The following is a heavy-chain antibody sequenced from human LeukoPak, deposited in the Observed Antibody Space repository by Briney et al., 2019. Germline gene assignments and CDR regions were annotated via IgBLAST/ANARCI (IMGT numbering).Heavy chain of an antibody. CDR1: GFTFSSYA. Sequence: GSLRLSCAASGFTFSSYAMSWVRQAPGKGLEWVSAISGSGGSTYYADSVKGRFTISRDNSKNTLYLHMNTLRAEDTAIYYCAKDRTVGASYWYFDLWGRGTLVTVSS. CDR2: ISGSGGST. D-gene: IGHD1-26*01. J-gene: IGHJ2*01. V-gene: IGHV3-23*01. CDR3: AKDRTVGASYWYFDL.